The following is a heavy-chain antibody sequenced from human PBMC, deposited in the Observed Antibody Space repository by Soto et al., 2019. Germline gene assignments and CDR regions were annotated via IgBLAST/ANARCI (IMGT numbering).Heavy chain of an antibody. V-gene: IGHV3-15*01. D-gene: IGHD3-3*01. CDR1: GFTFSNAW. J-gene: IGHJ4*02. CDR2: IKSKTDGGTT. CDR3: TTAGPSYYDFWSGYYYFDY. Sequence: GGSLRLSCAASGFTFSNAWMSWVRQAPGKGLEWVGRIKSKTDGGTTAYAAPVKGRFTISRDDSQNTLYLQMNSLKTEDTAVYYCTTAGPSYYDFWSGYYYFDYWGQGTLVTVSS.